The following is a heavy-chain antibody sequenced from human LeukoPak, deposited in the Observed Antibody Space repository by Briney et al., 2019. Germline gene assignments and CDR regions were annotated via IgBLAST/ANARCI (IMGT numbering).Heavy chain of an antibody. CDR2: IYPDDSDT. J-gene: IGHJ4*02. Sequence: GESLKISCEGSGNSFTSYWIGWVRQMPGKGLEWMGIIYPDDSDTRYSPSFKGQVTISADKSISTAYLQWSSLKASDTAMYYCARTSGLVGARTGWDYFDYWGQGTLVTVSS. CDR1: GNSFTSYW. D-gene: IGHD1-26*01. CDR3: ARTSGLVGARTGWDYFDY. V-gene: IGHV5-51*01.